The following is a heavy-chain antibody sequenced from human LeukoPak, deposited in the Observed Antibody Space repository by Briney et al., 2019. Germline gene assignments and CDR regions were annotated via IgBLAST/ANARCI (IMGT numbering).Heavy chain of an antibody. D-gene: IGHD6-13*01. CDR2: ISGGGGST. J-gene: IGHJ5*02. CDR1: GFTFSSYA. V-gene: IGHV3-23*01. Sequence: GGSLRLSCAASGFTFSSYAMSWVRQALGKGLEWVSAISGGGGSTYYADSVKGRFTISRDNSKNTLYLQMNSLRAEDTAVYYCAKDVNSSWDPNWFDPWGQGTLVTVSS. CDR3: AKDVNSSWDPNWFDP.